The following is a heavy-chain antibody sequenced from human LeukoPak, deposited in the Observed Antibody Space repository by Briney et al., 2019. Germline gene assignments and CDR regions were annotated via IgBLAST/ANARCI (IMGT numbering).Heavy chain of an antibody. CDR3: AKNYYDSSGYYRPPGY. J-gene: IGHJ4*02. V-gene: IGHV3-20*04. CDR1: GFTFDDYG. D-gene: IGHD3-22*01. Sequence: GGSLRLSCAASGFTFDDYGMNWVRHAPGKGLEWVSGINWNGDSTGYADSVKGRFTISRDNAKNSLYLQMNSLRAEDTAVYYCAKNYYDSSGYYRPPGYWGQGTLVTVSS. CDR2: INWNGDST.